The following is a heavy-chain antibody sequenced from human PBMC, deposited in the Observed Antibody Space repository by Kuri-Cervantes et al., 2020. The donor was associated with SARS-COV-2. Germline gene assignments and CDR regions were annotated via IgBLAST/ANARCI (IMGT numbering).Heavy chain of an antibody. V-gene: IGHV4-59*08. CDR3: ARGLYDYVWGSYCYGWFDP. Sequence: SETLSLTCTVSGGSISSYYWSWIRQPPGKGLEWIGYIYYSGSTNYNPSLNSRVTISVDTSKNHFSLKLSSVTAADTAVYYCARGLYDYVWGSYCYGWFDPWGQGTLVTVSS. D-gene: IGHD3-16*02. CDR2: IYYSGST. CDR1: GGSISSYY. J-gene: IGHJ5*02.